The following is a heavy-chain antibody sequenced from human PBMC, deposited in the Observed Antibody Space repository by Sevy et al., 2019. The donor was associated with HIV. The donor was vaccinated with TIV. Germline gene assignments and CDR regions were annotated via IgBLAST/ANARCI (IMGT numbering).Heavy chain of an antibody. CDR1: GFTFSSYP. J-gene: IGHJ3*01. V-gene: IGHV3-30-3*01. D-gene: IGHD3-10*01. Sequence: GGSLRLSCAASGFTFSSYPMHWVRQAPGKGLEWVSFISFDGTDKYYADSVKGRFTITRDNSKNTLFLQMNSLIAEDTAFYYCVRETTMLPRGAFDFWGQGTMFTVSS. CDR3: VRETTMLPRGAFDF. CDR2: ISFDGTDK.